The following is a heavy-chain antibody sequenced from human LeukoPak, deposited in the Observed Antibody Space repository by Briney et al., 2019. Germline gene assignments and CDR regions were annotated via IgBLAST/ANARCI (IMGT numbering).Heavy chain of an antibody. CDR3: AKEGDILTGYYPFTPFDY. CDR1: GFTFSSYA. Sequence: GGSLRLSCAASGFTFSSYAMSWVRQAPGKGLEWVSAISGSGGGTYYADSVKGRFTISRDNSKNTLYLQMNSLRAEDTAVYYCAKEGDILTGYYPFTPFDYWGQGTLVTVSS. V-gene: IGHV3-23*01. D-gene: IGHD3-9*01. CDR2: ISGSGGGT. J-gene: IGHJ4*02.